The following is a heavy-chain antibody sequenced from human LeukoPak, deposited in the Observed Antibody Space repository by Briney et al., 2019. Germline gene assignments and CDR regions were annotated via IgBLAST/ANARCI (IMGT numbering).Heavy chain of an antibody. CDR2: IYYSGST. CDR1: GGSVGSGSYY. D-gene: IGHD5-18*01. CDR3: ARDYGYSYGWFDP. J-gene: IGHJ5*02. V-gene: IGHV4-61*01. Sequence: SETLSLTCTVSGGSVGSGSYYWSWIRQPPGKGLEGIGYIYYSGSTNYNPSLKSRVTISVDTSKNQFSLKLSSVTAADTAVYYCARDYGYSYGWFDPWGQGTLVTVSS.